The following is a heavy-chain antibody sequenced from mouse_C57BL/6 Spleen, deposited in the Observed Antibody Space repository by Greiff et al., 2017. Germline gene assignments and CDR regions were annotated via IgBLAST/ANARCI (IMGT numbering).Heavy chain of an antibody. CDR1: GYTFTEYT. CDR3: ARHEEGDSNKLGNAIDY. D-gene: IGHD2-5*01. V-gene: IGHV1-62-2*01. Sequence: VQLQQSGAELVKPGASVKLSCKASGYTFTEYTIHWVKQRSGQGLEWIGWFYPGSGSIKYNEKFKDKATLTADKSSSTVYMELSRLTSEDSAVYFCARHEEGDSNKLGNAIDYWGQGTSVTVSS. J-gene: IGHJ4*01. CDR2: FYPGSGSI.